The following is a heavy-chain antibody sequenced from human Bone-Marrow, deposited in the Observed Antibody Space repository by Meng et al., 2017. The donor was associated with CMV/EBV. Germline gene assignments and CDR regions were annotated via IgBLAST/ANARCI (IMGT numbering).Heavy chain of an antibody. J-gene: IGHJ5*02. V-gene: IGHV4-34*01. CDR3: ARDVAVLRYFDWLMPGGWFDP. D-gene: IGHD3-9*01. CDR2: VYYSGSN. Sequence: SESLSLTWAVYGRSFSGYSWSCIRQPPGEELEWVGSVYYSGSNYYNPTPKSRVTISVDTSKNQFSLKRSAVTAADTAAYYCARDVAVLRYFDWLMPGGWFDPWGQGTLVTVSS. CDR1: GRSFSGYS.